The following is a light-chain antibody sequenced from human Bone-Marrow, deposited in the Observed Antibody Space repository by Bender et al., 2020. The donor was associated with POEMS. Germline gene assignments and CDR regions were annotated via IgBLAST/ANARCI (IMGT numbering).Light chain of an antibody. J-gene: IGLJ3*02. CDR1: YSDVGSHNF. V-gene: IGLV2-14*01. Sequence: QSALTQPASVSESPGQSITISCTGTYSDVGSHNFVSWYQQYPGKAPKLMIYEVTNRPSGVSNRFSGSKSGNTASLTISGLQAEDEADYYFLSYTSTTTPLVFGGGTKVTVL. CDR2: EVT. CDR3: LSYTSTTTPLV.